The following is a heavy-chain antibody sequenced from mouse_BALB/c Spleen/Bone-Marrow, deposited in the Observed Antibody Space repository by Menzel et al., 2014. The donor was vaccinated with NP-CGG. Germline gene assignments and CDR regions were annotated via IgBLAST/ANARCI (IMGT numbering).Heavy chain of an antibody. CDR2: ISSGSSTI. D-gene: IGHD1-1*01. Sequence: DVKLQESGGGLVQPGGSRKLSCAASGFTFSSFGMHWVRRAPEKGLEWVAYISSGSSTIYYADTVKGRFTISRDNPKNTLFLQMTSLRSEDTAMYYCARRGSNHWYFDVWGAGTTVTVSS. CDR3: ARRGSNHWYFDV. J-gene: IGHJ1*01. V-gene: IGHV5-17*02. CDR1: GFTFSSFG.